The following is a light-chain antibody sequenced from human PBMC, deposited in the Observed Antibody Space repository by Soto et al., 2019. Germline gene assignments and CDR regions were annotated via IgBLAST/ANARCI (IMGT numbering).Light chain of an antibody. CDR2: EVS. V-gene: IGLV2-8*01. CDR1: STDVGSYNY. CDR3: SSFAGRNNPGV. Sequence: QSALTQPPSASGSPGQSVTISCTGTSTDVGSYNYVSWYQQHPGKAPKLMIYEVSKRPSGVPDRFSGSKSGNTASLTVSGLQAADEADYYCSSFAGRNNPGVFGGGTKLTVL. J-gene: IGLJ3*02.